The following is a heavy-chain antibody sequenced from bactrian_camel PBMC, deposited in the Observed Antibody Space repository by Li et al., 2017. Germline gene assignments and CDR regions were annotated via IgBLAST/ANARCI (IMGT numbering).Heavy chain of an antibody. J-gene: IGHJ6*01. V-gene: IGHV3S42*01. CDR2: IKPNGDST. CDR1: GTIFSNYA. D-gene: IGHD2*01. CDR3: TRDHESWLPLQSFGY. Sequence: VQLVESGGGLVQPGGSLRLACAIHGTIFSNYAMTWVRQAPGKGLEWVSRIKPNGDSTYSDAVKGRFFASRDNAKNTHYLQMGSLKFEDTAMYYCTRDHESWLPLQSFGYWGQGTQVTVS.